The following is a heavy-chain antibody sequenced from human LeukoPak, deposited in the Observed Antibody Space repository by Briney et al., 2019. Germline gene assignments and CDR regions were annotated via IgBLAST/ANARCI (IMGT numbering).Heavy chain of an antibody. J-gene: IGHJ4*02. V-gene: IGHV3-74*01. CDR1: GFTFSNYW. CDR2: IHTDGIST. Sequence: GGSLRLSCAASGFTFSNYWMHWVRQAPGKGLVWVSRIHTDGISTTYADSVKGRFTISRDNAKNTLYLQMNSLRAEDTAVYYCASGELDSLYYFDYWGQGTLVTVSS. D-gene: IGHD1-1*01. CDR3: ASGELDSLYYFDY.